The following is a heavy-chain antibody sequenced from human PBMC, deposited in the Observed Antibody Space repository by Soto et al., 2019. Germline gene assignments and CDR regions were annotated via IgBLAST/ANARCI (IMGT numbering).Heavy chain of an antibody. CDR3: AVDGNGGNFYYYYGMDV. V-gene: IGHV1-69*13. CDR2: IIPIFGTA. D-gene: IGHD2-15*01. Sequence: ASVKVSCKASGGTFSSYAISWVRQAPGQGLEWMGGIIPIFGTANYAQKFQGRVTITADESTSTAYMELSSLRSEDTAVYYCAVDGNGGNFYYYYGMDVWGQGTTVTVSS. CDR1: GGTFSSYA. J-gene: IGHJ6*02.